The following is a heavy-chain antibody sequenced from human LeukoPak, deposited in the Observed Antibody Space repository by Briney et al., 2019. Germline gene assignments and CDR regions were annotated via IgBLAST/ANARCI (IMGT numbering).Heavy chain of an antibody. D-gene: IGHD2-15*01. V-gene: IGHV4-59*08. J-gene: IGHJ5*02. Sequence: SETLSLTCTVSGGSISSYYWSWIRQPPGKGLEWIGYIYYSGSTNYNPPLKSRVTISVDTSKNQFSLKLSSVTAADTAVYYCARLGYCSGGSCYSSPTNRWFDPWGQGTLVTVSS. CDR1: GGSISSYY. CDR2: IYYSGST. CDR3: ARLGYCSGGSCYSSPTNRWFDP.